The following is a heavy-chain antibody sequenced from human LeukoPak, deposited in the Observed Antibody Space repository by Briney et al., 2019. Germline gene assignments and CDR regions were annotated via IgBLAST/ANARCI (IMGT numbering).Heavy chain of an antibody. CDR2: INAGNGNT. CDR1: GYTFTSYA. Sequence: ASVKVSCKASGYTFTSYAMHWVRQAPGQRLEWMGWINAGNGNTKYSQKFQGRVTITRDTSASTAYMELSSLRSEDTAVYYCARAHHYYGSGSANGYWGQGTLVTVSS. CDR3: ARAHHYYGSGSANGY. J-gene: IGHJ4*02. D-gene: IGHD3-10*01. V-gene: IGHV1-3*01.